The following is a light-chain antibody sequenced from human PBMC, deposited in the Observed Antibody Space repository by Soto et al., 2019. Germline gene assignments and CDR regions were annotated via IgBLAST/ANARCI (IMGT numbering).Light chain of an antibody. CDR2: GAS. J-gene: IGKJ1*01. CDR3: QQYGSSPGT. Sequence: EVVMTQSPATLSVSPGEGATLSCRASQSVSSSYLAWYHQKPGQAPRLLIYGASSRATGIPDRFSGSGSGTDFTLTISRLEPEDFAVYYCQQYGSSPGTFGQGTKVEIK. V-gene: IGKV3-20*01. CDR1: QSVSSSY.